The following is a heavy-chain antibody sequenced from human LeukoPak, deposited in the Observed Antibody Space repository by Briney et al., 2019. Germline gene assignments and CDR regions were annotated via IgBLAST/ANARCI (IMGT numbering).Heavy chain of an antibody. J-gene: IGHJ4*02. V-gene: IGHV1-18*01. CDR1: GYTFTSYG. CDR3: ARGGGDDYYDSSGYSDY. D-gene: IGHD3-22*01. CDR2: ISAYNGNT. Sequence: ASVNVSCKASGYTFTSYGISWVRQAPGQGLEWMGWISAYNGNTNYAQKLQGRVTLTTDTSTSTAYMELRSLRSDDTAVYYCARGGGDDYYDSSGYSDYWGQGTLVTVSS.